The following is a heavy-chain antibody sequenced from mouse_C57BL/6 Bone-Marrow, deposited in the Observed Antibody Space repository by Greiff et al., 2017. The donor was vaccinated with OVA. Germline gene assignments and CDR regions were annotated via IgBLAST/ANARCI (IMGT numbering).Heavy chain of an antibody. CDR1: GYTFTDYY. J-gene: IGHJ3*01. Sequence: VQLQESGPELVKPGASVKISCKASGYTFTDYYINWVKQRPGQGLEWIGWIFPGSGSTYYNEKFKGKATLTVDKSSSTAYMLLSSLTSEDSAVYFCARKRTRKPQGWFAYWGQGTLVTVSA. D-gene: IGHD2-13*01. CDR3: ARKRTRKPQGWFAY. CDR2: IFPGSGST. V-gene: IGHV1-75*01.